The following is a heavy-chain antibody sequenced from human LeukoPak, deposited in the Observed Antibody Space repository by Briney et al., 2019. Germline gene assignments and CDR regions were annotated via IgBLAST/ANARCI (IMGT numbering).Heavy chain of an antibody. Sequence: GGSLRLSCAASGFTFSSYWMHWVRQAPGKGLVWVSRINSDGSSTSYADSVKGRFTISRDNAKNTLYLQMNSLRAEDTAVYYCARFPYYYGSGSYYPYFDYWGQGTLVTVSS. D-gene: IGHD3-10*01. CDR3: ARFPYYYGSGSYYPYFDY. J-gene: IGHJ4*02. CDR1: GFTFSSYW. V-gene: IGHV3-74*01. CDR2: INSDGSST.